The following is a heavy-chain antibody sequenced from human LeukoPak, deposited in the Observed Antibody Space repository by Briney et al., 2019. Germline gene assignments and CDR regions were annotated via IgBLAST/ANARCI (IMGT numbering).Heavy chain of an antibody. CDR2: IDPDSGGT. V-gene: IGHV1-2*02. Sequence: ASVRVSSKTSGYTFTGYYLHWVRQAPGQGLEWMGRIDPDSGGTHYAQKFQVRVTVTRDTSITTVYMELSGLTSDDTAVYYCARVPGPYTTSRFDYWGQGTLVTVSS. CDR3: ARVPGPYTTSRFDY. D-gene: IGHD2-2*02. CDR1: GYTFTGYY. J-gene: IGHJ4*02.